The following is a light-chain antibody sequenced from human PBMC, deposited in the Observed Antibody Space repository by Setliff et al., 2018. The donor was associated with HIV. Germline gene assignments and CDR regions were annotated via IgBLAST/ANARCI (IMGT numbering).Light chain of an antibody. CDR3: AAWDDSLRGFYV. V-gene: IGLV2-8*01. CDR1: SGDVGEYSF. CDR2: GVN. Sequence: QSALTQPPSASGSPGQSVTISCTGTSGDVGEYSFVSWYQHHPGKPPKLVIYGVNKRPSGVPDRLSGSKSGNTASLTVSGLQAEDEADYYCAAWDDSLRGFYVFGTGTKVTVL. J-gene: IGLJ1*01.